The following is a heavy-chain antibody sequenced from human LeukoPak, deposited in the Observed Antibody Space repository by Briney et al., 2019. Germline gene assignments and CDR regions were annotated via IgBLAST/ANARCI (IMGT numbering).Heavy chain of an antibody. CDR2: ISSSSSYI. CDR1: GSTFSSYS. V-gene: IGHV3-21*01. CDR3: ARDLGAPYDILTGYDAFDI. Sequence: GGSLRLSCAASGSTFSSYSMNWVRQAPGKGLEWVSSISSSSSYIYYADSVKGRFTISRDNAKNSLYLQMNSLRAEDTAVYYCARDLGAPYDILTGYDAFDIWGQGTTVTVSS. D-gene: IGHD3-9*01. J-gene: IGHJ3*02.